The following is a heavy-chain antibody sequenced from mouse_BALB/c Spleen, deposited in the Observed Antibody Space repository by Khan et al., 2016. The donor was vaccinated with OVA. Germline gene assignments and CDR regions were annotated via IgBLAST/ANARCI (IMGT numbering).Heavy chain of an antibody. CDR1: AFTFSTYG. D-gene: IGHD1-1*02. J-gene: IGHJ3*01. V-gene: IGHV5-6*01. CDR3: ARLAYYYNSEGFAY. CDR2: ISSGGHYT. Sequence: EVELVESGGDLVKTGRSLKPSCAASAFTFSTYGMSRVRHTPDKRLEWVATISSGGHYTYYIDSVKGRFTISRDNAKNILYLQMTSLRSEDTAMYYCARLAYYYNSEGFAYWGQGTLVTVSA.